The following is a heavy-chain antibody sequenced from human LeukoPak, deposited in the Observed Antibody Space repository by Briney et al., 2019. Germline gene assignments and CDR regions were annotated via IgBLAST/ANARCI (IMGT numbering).Heavy chain of an antibody. CDR3: ARDKGLAFDY. Sequence: SETLSLTCTVSGGSISSGGYYWSWIRQHPGKGLEWIGYIYYSGSTYYSPSLKSRVTISVDTSKNQFSLKLSSVTAADTAVYYCARDKGLAFDYWSQGTLVTVSS. J-gene: IGHJ4*02. CDR1: GGSISSGGYY. D-gene: IGHD3/OR15-3a*01. CDR2: IYYSGST. V-gene: IGHV4-31*03.